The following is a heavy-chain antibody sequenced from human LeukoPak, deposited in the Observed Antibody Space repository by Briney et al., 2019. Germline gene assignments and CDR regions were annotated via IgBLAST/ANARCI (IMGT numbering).Heavy chain of an antibody. CDR2: INHSGST. Sequence: SETLSLTCAVYGGSFSGYYWSWIRQPPGKGLEWIGEINHSGSTNYNPSLKSRVTISVDTSKNQFSLKLSSVTAADTAVYYCARLSSGYYRFAFDIWGQGTMVTVSS. CDR3: ARLSSGYYRFAFDI. J-gene: IGHJ3*02. D-gene: IGHD3-22*01. V-gene: IGHV4-34*01. CDR1: GGSFSGYY.